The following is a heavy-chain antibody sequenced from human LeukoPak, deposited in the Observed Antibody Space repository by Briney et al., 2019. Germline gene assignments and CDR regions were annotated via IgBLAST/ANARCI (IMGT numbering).Heavy chain of an antibody. CDR1: GVSISSISYY. D-gene: IGHD6-6*01. V-gene: IGHV4-39*01. Sequence: SETLSPTCTVSGVSISSISYYWGWIRQPPGKGLEWIGSIYYSGRTSYNPSLTSRVTPSVYTSKNQFSLRLSSVTAADTAVYYCAGSPSIAAGRALYSQDWGQGTLVTVSS. CDR3: AGSPSIAAGRALYSQD. CDR2: IYYSGRT. J-gene: IGHJ1*01.